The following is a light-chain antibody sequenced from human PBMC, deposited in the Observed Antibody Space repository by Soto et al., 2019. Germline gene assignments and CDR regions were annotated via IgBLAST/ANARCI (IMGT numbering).Light chain of an antibody. CDR2: STD. V-gene: IGLV1-47*01. Sequence: QSVLTQSPSASRTPGQRITVSCSGSSSNIGTNYVYWYQQLPGTAPKVLIYSTDKRPSGVPDRFSGSKSGTSASLAISGLRSEDEADYYCAAWDDSLSGPVFGGGTQLTVL. J-gene: IGLJ2*01. CDR1: SSNIGTNY. CDR3: AAWDDSLSGPV.